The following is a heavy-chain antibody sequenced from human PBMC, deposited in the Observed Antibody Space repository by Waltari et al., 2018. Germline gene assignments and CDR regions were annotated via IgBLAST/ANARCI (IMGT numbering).Heavy chain of an antibody. CDR1: GYTFTGYF. CDR2: INPNSGGT. Sequence: QVQLVQSGAEMKKRGASVKVSCAASGYTFTGYFIHWVRQAPGQGLEWMGRINPNSGGTNYAQKFQGRVTLTRDKSINTAYMDLSRLTSDDTGMYYCATWRENAFDVWGQGTMVTVST. CDR3: ATWRENAFDV. D-gene: IGHD1-1*01. J-gene: IGHJ3*01. V-gene: IGHV1-2*05.